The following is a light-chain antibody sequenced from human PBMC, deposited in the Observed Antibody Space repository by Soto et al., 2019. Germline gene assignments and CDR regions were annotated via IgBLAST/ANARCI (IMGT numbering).Light chain of an antibody. CDR2: EVS. CDR3: CSYAGSSTLV. V-gene: IGLV2-23*02. CDR1: SSDVGSYNL. Sequence: VLTQPASVSGSPGQSITISCTGTSSDVGSYNLVSWYQQHPGKAPKLMIYEVSKRPSGVSNRFSGSKSGNTASLTISGLQAEDEADYYCCSYAGSSTLVFGGGTKLTVL. J-gene: IGLJ2*01.